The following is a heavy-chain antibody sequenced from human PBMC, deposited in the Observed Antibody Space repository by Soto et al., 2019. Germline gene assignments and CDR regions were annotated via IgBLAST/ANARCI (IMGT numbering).Heavy chain of an antibody. CDR1: DGSVNTGNYY. CDR2: IYYIGTT. J-gene: IGHJ4*02. D-gene: IGHD3-16*01. V-gene: IGHV4-61*01. CDR3: AREEKQLSRYGGDFDY. Sequence: TLSLTCSVSDGSVNTGNYYWSWIRQPPGKGLEWIGHIYYIGTTNYNPSLKSRVTISVDTSKNQFSLKVTSVTAADTAVYFCAREEKQLSRYGGDFDYWGQGILVTVSS.